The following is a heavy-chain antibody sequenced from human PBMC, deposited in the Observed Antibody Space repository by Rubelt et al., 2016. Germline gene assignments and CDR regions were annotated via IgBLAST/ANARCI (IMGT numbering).Heavy chain of an antibody. CDR3: ARHGRPSDI. J-gene: IGHJ3*02. D-gene: IGHD5-24*01. CDR2: IFYSGST. Sequence: QVQLQQWGAGLLKPSESLSLTCLVYGGSLNNHYWAWIRQPPGKGLEWIGSIFYSGSTYYNPSLKSRVTISVDTSKNQFSLKLSPVTAADTAVYYCARHGRPSDIWGQGTMVTVSS. CDR1: GGSLNNHY. V-gene: IGHV4-34*02.